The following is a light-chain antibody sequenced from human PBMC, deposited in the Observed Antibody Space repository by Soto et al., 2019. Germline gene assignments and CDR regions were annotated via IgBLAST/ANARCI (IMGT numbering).Light chain of an antibody. Sequence: EIVLTQSPGTLSFSPGERATLSCRASQSVSSSYLAWYQQKPGQAPRLLIYGASSRATGVPDRFSGSGSETDFTLTISRLEPEDFAVYYCQQCGSTPLTFGQGTKVDIK. V-gene: IGKV3-20*01. CDR2: GAS. J-gene: IGKJ1*01. CDR1: QSVSSSY. CDR3: QQCGSTPLT.